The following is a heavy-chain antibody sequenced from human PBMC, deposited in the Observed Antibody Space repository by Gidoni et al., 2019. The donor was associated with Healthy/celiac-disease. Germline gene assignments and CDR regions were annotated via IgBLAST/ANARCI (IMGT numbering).Heavy chain of an antibody. D-gene: IGHD2-15*01. CDR3: TTDWEGVVVVAATYYFDY. CDR1: SFTFRHAW. CDR2: IKSTTDVGTT. V-gene: IGHV3-15*07. J-gene: IGHJ4*02. Sequence: VQLVESGGGLVKPGGALRLSCAASSFTFRHAWMNWVRQAPGKGPEWVGRIKSTTDVGTTDYAAPVKGRFTISRDDSKHTLYLQMNSLKAEDTAVYYCTTDWEGVVVVAATYYFDYWGQGTLVTVSS.